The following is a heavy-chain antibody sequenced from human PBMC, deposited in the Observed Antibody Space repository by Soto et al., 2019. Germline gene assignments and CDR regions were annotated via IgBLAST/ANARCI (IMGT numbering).Heavy chain of an antibody. CDR3: ARVARSGFDY. CDR1: GFTFSKYW. Sequence: SLRLSCAASGFTFSKYWMHWVREAPGKGLVWVSRINSDGSSTSYADSVKGRFTISRDNAKNTLFLQMNSLRAEDTAIYYCARVARSGFDYWGQGILFTVSS. D-gene: IGHD3-10*01. V-gene: IGHV3-74*01. CDR2: INSDGSST. J-gene: IGHJ4*02.